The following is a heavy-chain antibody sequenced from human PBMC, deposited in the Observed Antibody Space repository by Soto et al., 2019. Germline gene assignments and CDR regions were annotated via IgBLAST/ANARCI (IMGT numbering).Heavy chain of an antibody. CDR3: AKSSSGLRDYFDS. CDR2: TSYDGLNT. V-gene: IGHV3-30-3*02. CDR1: GFTLSTLA. D-gene: IGHD3-10*01. Sequence: GGSLRLSCAVSGFTLSTLAMHWVRQAPGKGLEWVATTSYDGLNTFYGESVRGRFSISRDTSKNTLFLQMNSLKTEDTAVYYCAKSSSGLRDYFDSWGRGTLVTVSS. J-gene: IGHJ4*02.